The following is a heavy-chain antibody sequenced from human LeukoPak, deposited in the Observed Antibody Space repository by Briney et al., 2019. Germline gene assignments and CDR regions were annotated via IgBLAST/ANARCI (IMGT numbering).Heavy chain of an antibody. CDR1: GFTFSSYW. J-gene: IGHJ3*02. V-gene: IGHV3-74*01. CDR3: AKGRGYSNRDAFDI. D-gene: IGHD3-22*01. Sequence: GGSLRLSCTASGFTFSSYWMHWVRQAPGKGLVWVSRINSVVNSTSYADSVKGRFTISRDNAKNTLYLQMNSLRVEDTAVYYCAKGRGYSNRDAFDIWGQGTMVTVSS. CDR2: INSVVNST.